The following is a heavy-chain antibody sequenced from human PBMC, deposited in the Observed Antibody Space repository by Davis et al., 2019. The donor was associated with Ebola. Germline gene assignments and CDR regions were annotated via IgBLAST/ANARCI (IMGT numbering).Heavy chain of an antibody. CDR3: AGDNTYYDSSGYCDN. CDR2: ISSSGSTI. D-gene: IGHD3-22*01. Sequence: GESLKLSCAASGFTFSDYYMSWIRQAPGKGLEWVSYISSSGSTIYYADSVKGRFTISRDNAKNSLYLQMHSLRAEDTAVYYCAGDNTYYDSSGYCDNWGQGTLVTVSS. CDR1: GFTFSDYY. V-gene: IGHV3-11*01. J-gene: IGHJ4*02.